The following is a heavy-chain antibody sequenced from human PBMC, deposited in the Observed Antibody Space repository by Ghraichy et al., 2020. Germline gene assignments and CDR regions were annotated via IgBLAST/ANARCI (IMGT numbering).Heavy chain of an antibody. CDR2: INGRGVST. J-gene: IGHJ5*02. Sequence: GGSLRLSCAASGFTFDDYAMHWVRQVPGKGLEWVALINGRGVSTYFADSVKGRFTISRDNRKNSLYLQMNSLRTEDTALYYCAKAPYCGGDYYFGGWFDPWGQGTLVTVSS. V-gene: IGHV3-43*02. CDR3: AKAPYCGGDYYFGGWFDP. CDR1: GFTFDDYA. D-gene: IGHD2-21*02.